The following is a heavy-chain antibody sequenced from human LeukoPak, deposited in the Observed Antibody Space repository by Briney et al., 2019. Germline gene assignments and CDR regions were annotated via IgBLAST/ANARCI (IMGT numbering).Heavy chain of an antibody. D-gene: IGHD3-10*01. CDR2: IYTSGST. Sequence: KPSETLSLTCTVSGGSISSGSYYWSWIRQPAGKGLEWIGRIYTSGSTNYNPSLKSRVTISVDTSKNQFSLKLSSVTAADTAVYYCARGSPLWFGTGGYYYYYMDVWGKGTTITVSS. J-gene: IGHJ6*03. CDR1: GGSISSGSYY. V-gene: IGHV4-61*02. CDR3: ARGSPLWFGTGGYYYYYMDV.